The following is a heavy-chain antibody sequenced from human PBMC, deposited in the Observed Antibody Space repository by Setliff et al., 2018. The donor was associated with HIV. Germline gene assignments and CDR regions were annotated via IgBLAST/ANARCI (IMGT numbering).Heavy chain of an antibody. J-gene: IGHJ6*03. CDR1: GFTFSSYG. Sequence: GESLRLSCAASGFTFSSYGMHWVRQAPGKGLEWVAVIWYDGSNKYYADSVKGRFTISRDNSKNTLYLQMNSLRAEDTAVYYCARWGVENYYYYYMDVWGKGTTVTVSS. D-gene: IGHD3-16*01. V-gene: IGHV3-33*01. CDR2: IWYDGSNK. CDR3: ARWGVENYYYYYMDV.